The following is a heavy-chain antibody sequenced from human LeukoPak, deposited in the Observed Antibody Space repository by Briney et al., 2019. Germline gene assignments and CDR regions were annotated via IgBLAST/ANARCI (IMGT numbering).Heavy chain of an antibody. CDR1: GYTFTSYD. D-gene: IGHD3-22*01. Sequence: ASVKVSCKASGYTFTSYDINWVRQATGQGLEWMGWITPYSGGTNYAQRFQDRVTMTWDTSISTANMELSRLKSDDTAVYYCARDRADNFDSSGYYPDAFDIWGQGTMVTVS. CDR3: ARDRADNFDSSGYYPDAFDI. J-gene: IGHJ3*02. V-gene: IGHV1-2*02. CDR2: ITPYSGGT.